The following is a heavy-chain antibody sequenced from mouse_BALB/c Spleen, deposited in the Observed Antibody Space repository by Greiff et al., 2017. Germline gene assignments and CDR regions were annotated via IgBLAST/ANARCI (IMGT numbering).Heavy chain of an antibody. Sequence: LVESGAELVKPGASVKLSCTASGFNIKDTYMHWVKQRPEQGLEWIGRIDPANGNTKYDPKFQGKATITADTSSNTAYLQLSSLTSEDTAVYYCARGADYYAMDYWGQGTSVTVSS. CDR1: GFNIKDTY. J-gene: IGHJ4*01. CDR2: IDPANGNT. V-gene: IGHV14-3*02. CDR3: ARGADYYAMDY.